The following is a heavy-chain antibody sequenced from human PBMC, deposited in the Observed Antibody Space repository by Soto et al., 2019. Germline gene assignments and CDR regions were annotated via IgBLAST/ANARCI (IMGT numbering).Heavy chain of an antibody. CDR3: AKDRHIVVVAAGPY. CDR1: GFTFSSYA. Sequence: EVQLLESGGGLVQPGGSLRLSCAASGFTFSSYAMSWVRQAPGKGLEWVSAISGSGGSTYYADSVKGRFTSSRDNSKNTLYRQMNSLRAEDTAVYYCAKDRHIVVVAAGPYWGQGTLVTVSS. J-gene: IGHJ4*02. D-gene: IGHD2-21*01. V-gene: IGHV3-23*01. CDR2: ISGSGGST.